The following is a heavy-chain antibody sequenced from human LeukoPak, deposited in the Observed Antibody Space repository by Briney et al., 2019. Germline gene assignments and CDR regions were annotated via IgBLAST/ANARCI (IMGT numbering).Heavy chain of an antibody. CDR2: IYSSGST. D-gene: IGHD2-21*02. CDR1: ACSISNYD. J-gene: IGHJ4*02. Sequence: SENLSLTCTVAACSISNYDGSWIRQPPWKGLEWIGYIYSSGSTNYNPSLKSRITISVDTSKNQFSLKLSSVTAADTAVYYCARFAYCGGHCWYYFDYWGQGSLVTVSS. CDR3: ARFAYCGGHCWYYFDY. V-gene: IGHV4-59*01.